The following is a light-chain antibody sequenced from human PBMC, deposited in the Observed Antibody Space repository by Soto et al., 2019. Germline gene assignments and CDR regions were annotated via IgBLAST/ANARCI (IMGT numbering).Light chain of an antibody. J-gene: IGKJ5*01. CDR2: DAS. V-gene: IGKV1-5*01. CDR3: KQYDHLPIT. CDR1: QSISSW. Sequence: DIQMTQSPSTLSASVGDRVTITCRASQSISSWLAWYQQKPGKAPKLLIYDASSLESGVQSRFSGSGSGTEFTLTIRSLQPEDFAVYYCKQYDHLPITFGQGTRLEIK.